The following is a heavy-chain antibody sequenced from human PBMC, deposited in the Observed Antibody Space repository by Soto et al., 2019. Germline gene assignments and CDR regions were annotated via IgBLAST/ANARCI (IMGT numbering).Heavy chain of an antibody. CDR3: ARDRGVAVTTSFFAY. D-gene: IGHD4-17*01. Sequence: QVQLVESGGGVVQPGRSLRLSCAASGFTFSSYGMHWVRQAPGKGLEWVAVISYDGRNKNYADSVKGRFTISRDNSKNTLHLQMNSLSAEATAVYYCARDRGVAVTTSFFAYWGQGTLGTVSS. CDR2: ISYDGRNK. CDR1: GFTFSSYG. J-gene: IGHJ4*02. V-gene: IGHV3-30*03.